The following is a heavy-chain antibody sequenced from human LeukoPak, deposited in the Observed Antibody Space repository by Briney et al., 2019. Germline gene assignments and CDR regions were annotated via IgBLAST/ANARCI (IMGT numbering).Heavy chain of an antibody. CDR2: IYYSGST. CDR1: GGSISSSSYY. Sequence: SETLSLTCTVSGGSISSSSYYWGWIRQPPGKGLEWIGSIYYSGSTYYNPSLKSRVTISVDTSKNQFSLKLSSGTAADTAVYYCARTKGTLRFLFPYYFDHWAREPWSPSPQ. V-gene: IGHV4-39*01. J-gene: IGHJ4*02. D-gene: IGHD3-3*01. CDR3: ARTKGTLRFLFPYYFDH.